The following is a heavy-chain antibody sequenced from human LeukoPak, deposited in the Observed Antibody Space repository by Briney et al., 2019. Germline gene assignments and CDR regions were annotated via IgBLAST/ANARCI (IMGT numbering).Heavy chain of an antibody. CDR1: GYTFTSYG. D-gene: IGHD1-26*01. J-gene: IGHJ4*02. CDR3: ARGGPSLKEWELLGY. Sequence: ASVKVSCKASGYTFTSYGISWVRQAPGQGLEWMGWISAYNGNTNYAQKLQGRVTMTTDTSTSTAYMELRSLRSDDTAVYYCARGGPSLKEWELLGYGGQGTLVTVSS. V-gene: IGHV1-18*01. CDR2: ISAYNGNT.